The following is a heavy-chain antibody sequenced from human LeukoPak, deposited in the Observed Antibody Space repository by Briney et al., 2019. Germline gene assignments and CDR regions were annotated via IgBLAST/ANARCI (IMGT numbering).Heavy chain of an antibody. J-gene: IGHJ5*02. CDR1: GGSISSSSYY. CDR2: IYYSGST. CDR3: ARQRGVPYYYDSSGYWFDP. V-gene: IGHV4-39*01. Sequence: SETLSLTCTASGGSISSSSYYWGWIRQPPGKGLEWIGSIYYSGSTYYNPSLKSRVTISVDTSKNQFSLKLSSVTAADTAVYYCARQRGVPYYYDSSGYWFDPWGQGTLVTVSS. D-gene: IGHD3-22*01.